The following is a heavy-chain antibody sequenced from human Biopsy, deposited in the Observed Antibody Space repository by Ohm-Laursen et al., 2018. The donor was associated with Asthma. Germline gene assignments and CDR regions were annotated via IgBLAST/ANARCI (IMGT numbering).Heavy chain of an antibody. CDR3: ASDFPKDYVRYNFQF. D-gene: IGHD4-17*01. CDR2: HDHEEGGT. V-gene: IGHV1-24*01. CDR1: GGMFGNYA. J-gene: IGHJ4*02. Sequence: SVKVSCKASGGMFGNYAISWVRQAPGQGLEWMGGHDHEEGGTVNARRFQGRVTMTEDTSTDTAYMELSGLSSDDTAVYYCASDFPKDYVRYNFQFWGQGTLVTVSS.